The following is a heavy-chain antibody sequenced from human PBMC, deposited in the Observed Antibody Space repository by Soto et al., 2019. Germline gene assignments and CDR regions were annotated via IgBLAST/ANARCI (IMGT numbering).Heavy chain of an antibody. D-gene: IGHD1-26*01. V-gene: IGHV3-21*01. Sequence: GGSLRLSCAASGFTFSSYSMNWVRQAPGKGLEWVSSISSSSSYIYYADSVKGRFTISRDNAKNSLHLQMNSLRAEDTAVYYCARDKSGSSGFEYWGQGTLVTVSS. CDR2: ISSSSSYI. CDR3: ARDKSGSSGFEY. CDR1: GFTFSSYS. J-gene: IGHJ4*02.